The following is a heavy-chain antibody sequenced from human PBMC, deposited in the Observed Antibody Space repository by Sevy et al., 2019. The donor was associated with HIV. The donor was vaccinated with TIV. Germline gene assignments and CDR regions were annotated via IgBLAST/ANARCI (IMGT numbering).Heavy chain of an antibody. J-gene: IGHJ6*02. CDR3: ARDCNSATCLWGLDV. CDR1: GFSFSNYW. Sequence: GGSLRLSCAASGFSFSNYWMTWVRQAPGKGLEWVANIKRDGSEKYYVASVKGRFTISRDNARKSLYLQMNSLTVDDTAVYYCARDCNSATCLWGLDVWGQRTTVTVSS. V-gene: IGHV3-7*03. CDR2: IKRDGSEK. D-gene: IGHD1-26*01.